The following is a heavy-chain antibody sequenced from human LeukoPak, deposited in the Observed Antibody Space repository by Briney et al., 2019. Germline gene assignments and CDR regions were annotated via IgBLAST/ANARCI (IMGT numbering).Heavy chain of an antibody. V-gene: IGHV1-2*02. CDR2: INPNSGGT. D-gene: IGHD3-3*01. J-gene: IGHJ4*02. Sequence: GASVKVSCKASGYTFTGYYMHWVRQAPGQGLEWMGWINPNSGGTDYAQKFQGRVTMTRDTSISTAYMELSRLRSDDTAVYYCAREYDFWRASDYWGQGTLVTVSS. CDR1: GYTFTGYY. CDR3: AREYDFWRASDY.